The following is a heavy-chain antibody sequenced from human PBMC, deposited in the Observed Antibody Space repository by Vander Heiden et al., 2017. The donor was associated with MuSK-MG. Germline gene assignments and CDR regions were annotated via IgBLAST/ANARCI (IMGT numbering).Heavy chain of an antibody. CDR3: AREMELIVVVPPGFDI. J-gene: IGHJ3*02. V-gene: IGHV3-7*01. D-gene: IGHD2-2*01. CDR2: IKQDGSEK. CDR1: GFTFSSYW. Sequence: EVQLVESGGGLVQPGGSLRLYCAASGFTFSSYWMSWVRKAPGKGLEWVANIKQDGSEKYYVDSVKGRFTISRDNAKNSLYLQMNSLRAEDTAVYYCAREMELIVVVPPGFDIWGQGTMVTVSS.